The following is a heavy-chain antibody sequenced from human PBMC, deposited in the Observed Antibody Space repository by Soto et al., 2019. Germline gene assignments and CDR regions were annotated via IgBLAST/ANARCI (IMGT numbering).Heavy chain of an antibody. V-gene: IGHV3-23*01. D-gene: IGHD3-9*01. CDR1: GFTFSNYA. CDR3: AKGSHYDILTDYHAFDS. CDR2: ISGSGGGT. Sequence: EVQLLESGGGLVQPGGSLGLSCSVSGFTFSNYAMTWVRQAPGKGLEWVSSISGSGGGTHYADSMKGRFTISRDNSKNTLHLEMNRLRADDTAVYYCAKGSHYDILTDYHAFDSWGQGTLVTVSS. J-gene: IGHJ4*02.